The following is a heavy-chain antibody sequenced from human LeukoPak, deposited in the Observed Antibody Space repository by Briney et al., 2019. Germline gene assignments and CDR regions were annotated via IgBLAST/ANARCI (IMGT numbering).Heavy chain of an antibody. D-gene: IGHD2-2*01. Sequence: ASVKVSCKASGYTFTSYDINWVRQATGQGLEWMGWMNPNSGNTGYAQKFQGRVTMTRNTSISTAYMELSRLRSDDTAVYYCARAIVVVPAAGFDYWGQGTLVTVSS. J-gene: IGHJ4*02. CDR3: ARAIVVVPAAGFDY. CDR2: MNPNSGNT. CDR1: GYTFTSYD. V-gene: IGHV1-8*01.